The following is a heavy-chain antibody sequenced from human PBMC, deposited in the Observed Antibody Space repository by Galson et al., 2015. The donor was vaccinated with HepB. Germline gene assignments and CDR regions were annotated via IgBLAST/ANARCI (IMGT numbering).Heavy chain of an antibody. D-gene: IGHD3-3*01. J-gene: IGHJ4*02. CDR2: ISAYNGNT. V-gene: IGHV1-18*04. CDR1: GYTFTSYG. Sequence: SVKVSCKASGYTFTSYGISWVRQAPGQGLGWMGWISAYNGNTNYAQKLQGRVTMTTDTSTSTAYMELRSLRSDDTAVYYCARDGYYDFWSGYSNYFDYWGQGTLVTVSS. CDR3: ARDGYYDFWSGYSNYFDY.